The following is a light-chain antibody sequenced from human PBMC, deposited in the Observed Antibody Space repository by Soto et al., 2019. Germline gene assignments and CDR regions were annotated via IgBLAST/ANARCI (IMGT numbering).Light chain of an antibody. V-gene: IGKV1-9*01. J-gene: IGKJ5*01. CDR2: AAS. Sequence: DIQLTQSPSFLSASVGDRVTITCRASQDINTYLAWYQQKPGKAPKLLLFAASTMQNGVPSRFSGSGSGTEFTVTITSLQPEDFATYYCQQRKSYPITFGQGTRVEMK. CDR1: QDINTY. CDR3: QQRKSYPIT.